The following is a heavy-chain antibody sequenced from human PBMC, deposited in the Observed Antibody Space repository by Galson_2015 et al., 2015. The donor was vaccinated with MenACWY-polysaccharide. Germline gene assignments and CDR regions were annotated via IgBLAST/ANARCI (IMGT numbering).Heavy chain of an antibody. Sequence: SLRLSCAVSGFTFSNYAVSWVRQAPGKGLEWVGNIKYDGSVKYYVDSVKGRFTISRDNAENSVYLQMNSLRAEDTAVYYCARDPEWGANDYWGQGTLVTVSS. CDR3: ARDPEWGANDY. CDR1: GFTFSNYA. D-gene: IGHD1-26*01. J-gene: IGHJ4*02. V-gene: IGHV3-7*01. CDR2: IKYDGSVK.